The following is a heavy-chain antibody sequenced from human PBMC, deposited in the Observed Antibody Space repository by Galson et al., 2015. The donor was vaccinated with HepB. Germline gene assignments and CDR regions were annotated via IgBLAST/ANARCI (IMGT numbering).Heavy chain of an antibody. CDR2: INGGNGNK. D-gene: IGHD3-3*01. Sequence: SVKVSCKASGYTFTSYAIHWVRQAPGQRLEWMGWINGGNGNKGYSQNFQGRVTITRDTSASTAYMELSSLRFEDTAVYYCVREDYDFWSGPRPYNWFDPWGQGTLVTVSS. CDR3: VREDYDFWSGPRPYNWFDP. V-gene: IGHV1-3*01. CDR1: GYTFTSYA. J-gene: IGHJ5*02.